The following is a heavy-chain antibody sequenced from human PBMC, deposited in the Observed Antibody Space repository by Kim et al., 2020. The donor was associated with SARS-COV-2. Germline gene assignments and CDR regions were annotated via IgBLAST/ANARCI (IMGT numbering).Heavy chain of an antibody. CDR1: GFTFSSYG. Sequence: GGSLRLSCAASGFTFSSYGMHWVRQAPGKGLEWVAVIWYDGSNKYYADSVKGRFTISRDNSKNTLYLQMNSLRAEDTAVYYCARDPEGDLRFDPWGQGTLVTVSS. V-gene: IGHV3-33*01. D-gene: IGHD1-26*01. J-gene: IGHJ5*02. CDR3: ARDPEGDLRFDP. CDR2: IWYDGSNK.